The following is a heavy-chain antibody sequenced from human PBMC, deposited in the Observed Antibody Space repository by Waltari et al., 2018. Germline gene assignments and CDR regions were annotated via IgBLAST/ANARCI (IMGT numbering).Heavy chain of an antibody. V-gene: IGHV3-74*01. D-gene: IGHD1-26*01. Sequence: EVQVVESGGGLVQPGGSLRLSCAASGFTCSSYWMHWVRQVPGKGLVWVSRIDTHGRRTDYADSVKGRFTISRDNAKNTLYLQMNSLTAEDTAVYYCGRDLGGSGSDWGQGTLVTVSS. CDR1: GFTCSSYW. J-gene: IGHJ4*02. CDR2: IDTHGRRT. CDR3: GRDLGGSGSD.